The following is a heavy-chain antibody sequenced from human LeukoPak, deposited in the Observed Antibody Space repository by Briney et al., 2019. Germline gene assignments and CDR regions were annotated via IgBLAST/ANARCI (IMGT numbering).Heavy chain of an antibody. V-gene: IGHV3-23*01. J-gene: IGHJ4*02. CDR1: GFTFSSYA. CDR3: AKGYDFWSGFRACAY. Sequence: GGSLRLSCAASGFTFSSYAMSWVRQAPGKGLEWVSAISGSGGSTYYADSVKGRFTISRDNSKNTLYLQMNSLRAEDTAVYYCAKGYDFWSGFRACAYRGQGTLVTVSS. CDR2: ISGSGGST. D-gene: IGHD3-3*01.